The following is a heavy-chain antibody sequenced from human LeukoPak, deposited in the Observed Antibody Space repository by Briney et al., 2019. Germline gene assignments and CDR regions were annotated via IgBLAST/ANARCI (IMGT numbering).Heavy chain of an antibody. D-gene: IGHD6-19*01. CDR3: ATRQWLAPPPDS. CDR2: ISADGTVT. J-gene: IGHJ4*02. V-gene: IGHV3-74*01. CDR1: GFTFSKYW. Sequence: PGGSLRLSCAASGFTFSKYWMLWVRQAPGKGLESVSRISADGTVTTYADSVKGRFTVSRDNAENTMFLQMNSVRDEDTAVYYCATRQWLAPPPDSWGQGTLVTVSS.